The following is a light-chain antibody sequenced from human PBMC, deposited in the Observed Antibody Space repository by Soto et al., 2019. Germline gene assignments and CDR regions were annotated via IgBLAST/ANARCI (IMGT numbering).Light chain of an antibody. CDR2: GNS. CDR1: SSNIGAGYD. CDR3: QSYDSSLSGYV. J-gene: IGLJ1*01. Sequence: QSVLTQPPSVSGAPGQRVTISYTGSSSNIGAGYDVHWYQQLLGTAPKLLIYGNSNRPSGVPDRFSGSKSGTSASLAITGLQAEDEADYYCQSYDSSLSGYVFGTGTKLTVL. V-gene: IGLV1-40*01.